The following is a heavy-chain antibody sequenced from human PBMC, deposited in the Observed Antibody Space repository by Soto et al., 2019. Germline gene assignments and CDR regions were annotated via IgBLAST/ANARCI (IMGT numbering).Heavy chain of an antibody. Sequence: EVQLVESGGGLVQPGGSLRLSCEASGFSFSSYEMNWVRQAPGKGLEWVSYISTGGGAIHYADSVKGRFIVSRDNAKSSLYLQMNSLRAEDTALYYCARDIGGGNWFDPWGQGTLVTVSS. CDR2: ISTGGGAI. CDR1: GFSFSSYE. CDR3: ARDIGGGNWFDP. V-gene: IGHV3-48*03. J-gene: IGHJ5*02. D-gene: IGHD1-26*01.